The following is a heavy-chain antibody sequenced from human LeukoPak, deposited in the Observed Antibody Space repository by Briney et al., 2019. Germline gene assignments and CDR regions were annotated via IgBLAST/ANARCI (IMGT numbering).Heavy chain of an antibody. CDR1: GYTFTGYY. CDR3: ARDHTTVTTYRPYYYMDV. CDR2: INPNSGGT. V-gene: IGHV1-2*02. Sequence: ASVKVSCKASGYTFTGYYMHWVRQAPGQGLEWMGWINPNSGGTNYAQKFQGRVTMTRDTSISTAYMELSRLRSDDTAVYYRARDHTTVTTYRPYYYMDVWGKGTTVTVSS. J-gene: IGHJ6*03. D-gene: IGHD4-11*01.